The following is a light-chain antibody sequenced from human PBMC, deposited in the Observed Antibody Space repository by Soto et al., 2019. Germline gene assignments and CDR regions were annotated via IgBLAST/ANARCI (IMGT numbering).Light chain of an antibody. Sequence: QSALTQPASVSVSPGQSITISCTGTSSDVGGYGYVSWYQQHPGKAPKLMIYNVRNRPSGVSNRFSGSKAGNTASLTISGLQAEDEAAYYCSSYTSSSTVVFGGGTKLTVL. CDR3: SSYTSSSTVV. CDR1: SSDVGGYGY. CDR2: NVR. V-gene: IGLV2-14*01. J-gene: IGLJ2*01.